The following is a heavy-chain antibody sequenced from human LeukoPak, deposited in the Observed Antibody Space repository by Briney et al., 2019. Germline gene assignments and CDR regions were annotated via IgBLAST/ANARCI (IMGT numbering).Heavy chain of an antibody. CDR1: GYTFTTNE. V-gene: IGHV1-8*01. CDR2: MNPNSGHT. CDR3: AREVSGGFALDS. J-gene: IGHJ4*02. Sequence: GASVKVSCKASGYTFTTNEINWVRQAAGQGLEWMGWMNPNSGHTDYAPKFQGRITMTRNTSINTAYMELSSLTSEDTAVYLCAREVSGGFALDSWGQGTLVTVSS. D-gene: IGHD6-25*01.